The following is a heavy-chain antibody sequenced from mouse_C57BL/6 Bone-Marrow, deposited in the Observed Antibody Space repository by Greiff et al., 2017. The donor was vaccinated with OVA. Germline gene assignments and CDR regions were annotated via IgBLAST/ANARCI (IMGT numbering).Heavy chain of an antibody. J-gene: IGHJ4*01. CDR1: GFTFSSYG. CDR3: ARRDYYGSSPYYYAMDY. V-gene: IGHV5-6*02. D-gene: IGHD1-1*01. CDR2: ISSGGSYT. Sequence: DVKLVESGGDLVKPGGSLKLSCAASGFTFSSYGMSWVRQTPDKRLEWVATISSGGSYTYYPDSVKGRFTISRDNAKNTLYLQMSSLKSEDTAMYYCARRDYYGSSPYYYAMDYWGQGTSVTVSS.